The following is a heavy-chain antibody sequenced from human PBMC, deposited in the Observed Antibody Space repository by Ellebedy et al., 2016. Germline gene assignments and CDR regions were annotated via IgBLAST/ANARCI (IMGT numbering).Heavy chain of an antibody. V-gene: IGHV3-53*01. D-gene: IGHD5-12*01. CDR2: IYSGGGT. CDR1: GFTVSNNY. J-gene: IGHJ4*02. CDR3: AREAPSGYGPFDY. Sequence: GESLKISXAASGFTVSNNYMNWVRQAPGKGLEWVSVIYSGGGTYYADSVKGRFTISRDNSKNTLYLQMNRLRAEDTAMYYCAREAPSGYGPFDYWGQGTLVTVSS.